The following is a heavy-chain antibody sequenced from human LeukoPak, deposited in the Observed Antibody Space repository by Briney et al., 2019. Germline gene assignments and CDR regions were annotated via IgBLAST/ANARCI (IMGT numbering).Heavy chain of an antibody. CDR3: AKDPVAYCGGDCYSRYYFDY. J-gene: IGHJ4*02. V-gene: IGHV3-23*01. Sequence: PGGSLRLSCAASGLTFSSYAMSWVRQAPGKGLEWVSAISGSGGSTYYADSVKGRFTISRDNSKNTLYLQMNSLRAEDTAVYYCAKDPVAYCGGDCYSRYYFDYWGQGTLVTVTS. CDR2: ISGSGGST. CDR1: GLTFSSYA. D-gene: IGHD2-21*02.